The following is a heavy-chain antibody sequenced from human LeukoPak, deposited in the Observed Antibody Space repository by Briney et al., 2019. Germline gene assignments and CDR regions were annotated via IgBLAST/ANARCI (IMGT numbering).Heavy chain of an antibody. CDR1: GFTFRTFA. CDR3: PSRQYDILTVYDGPLDI. D-gene: IGHD3-9*01. J-gene: IGHJ3*02. CDR2: ISGSGGRT. Sequence: GRSLRLSCAASGFTFRTFAMTWVLQDPGKWLEWVSLISGSGGRTYYADSVKGRFTISRDNSKNMLHLQMDSLRAEDTAIYYCPSRQYDILTVYDGPLDIWGQGTMVTVSS. V-gene: IGHV3-23*01.